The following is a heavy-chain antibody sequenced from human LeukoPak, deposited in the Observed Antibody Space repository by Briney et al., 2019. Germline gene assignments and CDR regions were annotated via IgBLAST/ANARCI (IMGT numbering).Heavy chain of an antibody. Sequence: GGSLRLSCAASGFTFSSYSMNWVRQAPGKGLEWVSSISSSSSYIYYADSVKGRFTISRDNAKNSLYLQMNSLRAEDTAVYYCARVGATMTADAFDIWGQGTMVTVSS. D-gene: IGHD1-26*01. CDR2: ISSSSSYI. CDR3: ARVGATMTADAFDI. V-gene: IGHV3-21*01. CDR1: GFTFSSYS. J-gene: IGHJ3*02.